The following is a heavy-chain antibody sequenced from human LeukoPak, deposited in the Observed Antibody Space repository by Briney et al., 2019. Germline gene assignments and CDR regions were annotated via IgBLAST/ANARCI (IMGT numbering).Heavy chain of an antibody. CDR3: ARHSTSGWNWFDP. Sequence: SETLSLTCTVSGGSISIYHWSWIRQPPGKGLEWIGYVYYTGSTNYNPSLKSRVTISVDTSKNQFSLKLSSVTAADTAVYYCARHSTSGWNWFDPWGQGTLVTVSS. V-gene: IGHV4-59*08. CDR2: VYYTGST. CDR1: GGSISIYH. D-gene: IGHD6-19*01. J-gene: IGHJ5*02.